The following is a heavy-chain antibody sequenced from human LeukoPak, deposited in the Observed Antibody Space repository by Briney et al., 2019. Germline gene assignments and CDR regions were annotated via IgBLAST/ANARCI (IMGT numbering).Heavy chain of an antibody. CDR1: GFTVSSNY. CDR2: INNVGSHI. Sequence: GGSLRLSCAASGFTVSSNYMSWVRQAPGKGLEWVSSINNVGSHIYYADSVKGRFTISRDNAKNSLYLQMNSLRAEDTAVYYCARDRYYDSSGYPNWFDPWGQGTLVTVSS. D-gene: IGHD3-22*01. J-gene: IGHJ5*02. V-gene: IGHV3-21*01. CDR3: ARDRYYDSSGYPNWFDP.